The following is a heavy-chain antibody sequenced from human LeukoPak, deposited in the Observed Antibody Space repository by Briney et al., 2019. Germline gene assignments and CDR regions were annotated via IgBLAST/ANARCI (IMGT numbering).Heavy chain of an antibody. CDR2: IYTTGST. CDR1: GGSINSYY. V-gene: IGHV4-4*07. J-gene: IGHJ4*02. CDR3: ARGYGTEQQLVK. D-gene: IGHD6-13*01. Sequence: SETLSLTCTVSGGSINSYYWSWIRQPAGKGLEWIGRIYTTGSTNYNPSLESRVTMSVDTSKNQFSLKLSSVTAADTAVYYCARGYGTEQQLVKWGQGTLVTVSS.